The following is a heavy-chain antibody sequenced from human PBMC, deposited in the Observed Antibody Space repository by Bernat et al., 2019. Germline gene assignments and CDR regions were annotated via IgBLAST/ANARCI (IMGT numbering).Heavy chain of an antibody. D-gene: IGHD6-19*01. CDR3: ANSYPSSGWLFDY. CDR2: IKQDESEK. Sequence: EVQLVESGGGLVQPGGSLRLSCAASGFTFSSYWMSWVRQAPGKGLEWVANIKQDESEKYYVDSVKGRFTISRDNAKNSLYLQMNSLRAEDTDVYYCANSYPSSGWLFDYWGQGTLVTVSS. V-gene: IGHV3-7*01. J-gene: IGHJ4*02. CDR1: GFTFSSYW.